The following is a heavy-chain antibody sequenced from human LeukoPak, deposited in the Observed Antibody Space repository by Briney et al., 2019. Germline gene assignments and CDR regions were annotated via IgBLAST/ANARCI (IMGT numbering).Heavy chain of an antibody. CDR2: IIPIFGTA. CDR3: ARATYYYDSSENWFDP. D-gene: IGHD3-22*01. J-gene: IGHJ5*02. CDR1: GGTFSSYA. V-gene: IGHV1-69*05. Sequence: SVKVSCKASGGTFSSYAISWVRQAPGQGPEWMGGIIPIFGTANYAQKFQGRVTITTDESTSTAYMELSSLRSEDTAVYYCARATYYYDSSENWFDPWGQGTLVTVSS.